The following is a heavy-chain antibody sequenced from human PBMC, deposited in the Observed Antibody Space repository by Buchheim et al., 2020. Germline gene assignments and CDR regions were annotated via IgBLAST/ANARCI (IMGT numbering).Heavy chain of an antibody. J-gene: IGHJ4*02. V-gene: IGHV3-48*01. D-gene: IGHD6-13*01. CDR3: TTDHPGVTAAGASDN. Sequence: EVQLVESGGGLVQPGGSLRLSCAGSGFNFSTYHMNWVRQAPGKGLEWVSYIGSRSSIIYYADSVKGRFTISRDNAKNSLYLQMNSLRGEDTALYYCTTDHPGVTAAGASDNWGQGTL. CDR1: GFNFSTYH. CDR2: IGSRSSII.